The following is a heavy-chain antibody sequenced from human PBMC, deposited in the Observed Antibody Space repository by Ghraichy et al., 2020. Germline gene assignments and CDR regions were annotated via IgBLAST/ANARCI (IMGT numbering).Heavy chain of an antibody. CDR3: ARASGTVTSRTAFDY. CDR1: GFTFSSYS. Sequence: GGSLRLSCAASGFTFSSYSMNWVRQAPGKGLEWVSSISSSSSYIYYADSVKGRFTISRDNAKNSLYLQMNSLRAEDTAVYYCARASGTVTSRTAFDYWGQETLVTVSS. CDR2: ISSSSSYI. D-gene: IGHD4-17*01. J-gene: IGHJ4*02. V-gene: IGHV3-21*01.